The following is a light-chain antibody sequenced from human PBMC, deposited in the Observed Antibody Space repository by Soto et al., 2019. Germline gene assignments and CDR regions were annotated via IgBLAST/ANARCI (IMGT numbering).Light chain of an antibody. V-gene: IGKV3D-20*02. CDR1: QSVSSSY. Sequence: IVLTQSPGTLSLSPWERATLSCRASQSVSSSYLAWYQQKPGQAPRLLIYGASSRATGIPARFSGSGSGTDFTLTISSLEPEDFAVYYCQQRSIWPPITFGQGTRLEIK. J-gene: IGKJ5*01. CDR2: GAS. CDR3: QQRSIWPPIT.